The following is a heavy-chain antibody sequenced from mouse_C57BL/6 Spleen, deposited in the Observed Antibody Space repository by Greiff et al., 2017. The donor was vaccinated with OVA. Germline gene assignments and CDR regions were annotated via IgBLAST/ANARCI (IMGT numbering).Heavy chain of an antibody. CDR1: GYTFTGYW. CDR2: ILPGSGST. V-gene: IGHV1-9*01. CDR3: ARRGYYDYDGGFAY. J-gene: IGHJ3*01. D-gene: IGHD2-4*01. Sequence: VQLQQSGAELLKPGASVKLSCKATGYTFTGYWIEWVKQRPGHGLEWIGEILPGSGSTNYNEKFKGKATFTADTSSNTAYMQLSSLTTEDSAIYYCARRGYYDYDGGFAYWGQGTLVTVSA.